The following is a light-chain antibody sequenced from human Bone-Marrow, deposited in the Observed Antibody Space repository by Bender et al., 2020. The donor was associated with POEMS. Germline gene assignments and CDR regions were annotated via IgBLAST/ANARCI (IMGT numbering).Light chain of an antibody. J-gene: IGLJ2*01. CDR1: ALPQQY. V-gene: IGLV3-25*03. CDR3: QSADSSDAVV. Sequence: SSELTQPPSVSVSPGQTANIICSGDALPQQYTYWYQQKPGQAPVQVIYKDTERPSGIPERFSASSSGTTVTLTISGVQAEDEADYYCQSADSSDAVVFGGGTKLTVL. CDR2: KDT.